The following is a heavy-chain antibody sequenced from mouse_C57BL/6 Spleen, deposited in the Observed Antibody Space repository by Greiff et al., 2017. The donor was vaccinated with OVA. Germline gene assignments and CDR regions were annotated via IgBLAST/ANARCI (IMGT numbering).Heavy chain of an antibody. CDR3: ARYHDGYYGFDY. Sequence: VKLVESGAELARPGASVKLSCKASGYTFTSYGISWVKQRTGQGLEWIGELYPRSGNTYYNEKFKGKATLTADKSSSTAYMELRSLTSEDSAVYFCARYHDGYYGFDYWGQGTTLTVSS. D-gene: IGHD2-3*01. CDR2: LYPRSGNT. J-gene: IGHJ2*01. CDR1: GYTFTSYG. V-gene: IGHV1-81*01.